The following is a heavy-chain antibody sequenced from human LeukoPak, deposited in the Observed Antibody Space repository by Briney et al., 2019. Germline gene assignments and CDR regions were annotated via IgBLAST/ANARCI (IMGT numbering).Heavy chain of an antibody. CDR3: ARYDYGDCWFDP. CDR1: GGFMNNYY. J-gene: IGHJ5*02. V-gene: IGHV4-59*01. Sequence: SETLSLTCTVSGGFMNNYYWSWIRQAPGKGLEWIGYISDSGSTNYSPSLRSRVTISVDTSKNQFSLKLSSVTAADTALYYCARYDYGDCWFDPWGQGTLVTVSS. D-gene: IGHD4-17*01. CDR2: ISDSGST.